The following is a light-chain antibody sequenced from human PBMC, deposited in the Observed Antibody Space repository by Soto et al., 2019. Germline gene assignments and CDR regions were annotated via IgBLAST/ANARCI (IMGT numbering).Light chain of an antibody. CDR1: QSISSW. J-gene: IGKJ4*01. CDR3: QQYNSYSLT. V-gene: IGKV1-5*03. CDR2: TAS. Sequence: DIQMTQSPSTLSASVGDRVTITCRASQSISSWLAWYQQKPRKAPKLLIYTASSLESGVPSRFSGSGSGTEFTLTISSLQPDDFATYYCQQYNSYSLTFGGGTKVEIK.